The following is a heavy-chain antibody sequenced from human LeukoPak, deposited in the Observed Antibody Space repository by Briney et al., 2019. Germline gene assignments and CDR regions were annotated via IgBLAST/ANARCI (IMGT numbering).Heavy chain of an antibody. CDR3: ARVRGEGAYDAFDI. J-gene: IGHJ3*02. D-gene: IGHD2-21*01. Sequence: PGGSLRLSCAASGFTFSSYSMNWVRQAPGKGLEWVSSISSSSTYIYFADSVKGRFTISRDNAKSSLYLQMNSLRAEDTAVYYCARVRGEGAYDAFDIWGQGTMVTVSS. V-gene: IGHV3-21*01. CDR1: GFTFSSYS. CDR2: ISSSSTYI.